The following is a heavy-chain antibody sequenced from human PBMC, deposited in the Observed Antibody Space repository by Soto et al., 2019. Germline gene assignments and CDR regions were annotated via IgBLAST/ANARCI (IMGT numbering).Heavy chain of an antibody. CDR3: ARVPDAVAATEDYYGLDV. D-gene: IGHD2-15*01. CDR2: INTDGLS. J-gene: IGHJ6*02. V-gene: IGHV4-4*07. CDR1: CVSITSYY. Sequence: QVQLKESGPGLLRPSETLSLTCSVSCVSITSYYWSWIRQSAGGGLERMRRINTDGLSTYSPSFKSRLTMSLDTSKNQVSLRMISVTAADTAVYFCARVPDAVAATEDYYGLDVWGQGTTVTVSS.